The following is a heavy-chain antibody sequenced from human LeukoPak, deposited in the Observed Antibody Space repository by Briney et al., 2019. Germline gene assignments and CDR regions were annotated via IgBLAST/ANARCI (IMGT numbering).Heavy chain of an antibody. Sequence: GGSLRLSCAASGFTFSSYHINWVRQAPGKGLEWVSSISSNSEYIYYAESAKGRFTISRDNAKNSLYLQMNSLRAEDTAVYYCARGLCGGDCYDYWGQGTLVTVSS. J-gene: IGHJ4*02. CDR1: GFTFSSYH. V-gene: IGHV3-21*01. D-gene: IGHD2-21*01. CDR3: ARGLCGGDCYDY. CDR2: ISSNSEYI.